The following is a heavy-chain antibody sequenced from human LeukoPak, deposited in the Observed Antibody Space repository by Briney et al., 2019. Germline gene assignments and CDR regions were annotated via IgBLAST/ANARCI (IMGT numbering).Heavy chain of an antibody. J-gene: IGHJ3*02. CDR1: GGSISSYY. V-gene: IGHV4-4*07. Sequence: SETLSLTCTVSGGSISSYYWSWIRQPAGKGLEWIGRIYTSGSTNYNPSLKSRVTMSVDTSKNQFTLKLSSVTAADTAVYYCARDHDYGDYVNHAFDIWGQGTMVTVSS. CDR3: ARDHDYGDYVNHAFDI. D-gene: IGHD4-17*01. CDR2: IYTSGST.